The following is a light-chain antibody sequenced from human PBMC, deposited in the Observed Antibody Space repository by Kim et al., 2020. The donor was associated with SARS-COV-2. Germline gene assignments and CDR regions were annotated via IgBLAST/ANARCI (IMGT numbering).Light chain of an antibody. J-gene: IGKJ5*01. CDR2: VAS. CDR3: QQYTSSPIT. V-gene: IGKV3-20*01. Sequence: SPGERATLSCRSSQTVGRDYLAWYQQKPGQAPRLLIYVASSRATGIPDRFSGSGSGTDFTLTINGLEPDDFAVYYCQQYTSSPITFGQGTRLEIK. CDR1: QTVGRDY.